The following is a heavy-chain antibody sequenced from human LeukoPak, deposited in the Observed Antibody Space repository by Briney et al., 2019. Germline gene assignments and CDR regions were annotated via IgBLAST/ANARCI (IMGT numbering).Heavy chain of an antibody. CDR1: GFTFSSYA. D-gene: IGHD3-10*01. Sequence: GGSLRLSCAASGFTFSSYAMSWVRQAPGEGLEWVSAISGSVGSTYYADSVKGRFTISKDNSKNTLYLQMNSLRAEDTAVYYCAKGSYGSGSYYSGFDYWGQGTLVTVSS. V-gene: IGHV3-23*01. CDR3: AKGSYGSGSYYSGFDY. J-gene: IGHJ4*02. CDR2: ISGSVGST.